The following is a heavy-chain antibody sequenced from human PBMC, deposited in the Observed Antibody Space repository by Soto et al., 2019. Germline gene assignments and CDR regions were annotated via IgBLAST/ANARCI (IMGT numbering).Heavy chain of an antibody. CDR2: INHSGST. J-gene: IGHJ4*02. CDR1: GGSFSGYY. CDR3: AREEGASGLDY. D-gene: IGHD6-19*01. V-gene: IGHV4-34*02. Sequence: QMQLQQWGAGLLKPSETLSLTCAVYGGSFSGYYWNWIRQPPGKGLEWIGEINHSGSTKYNPSLKSRITISVDTSNSHFSQRLTSVTAADTAVYYCAREEGASGLDYWGQGILVTVSS.